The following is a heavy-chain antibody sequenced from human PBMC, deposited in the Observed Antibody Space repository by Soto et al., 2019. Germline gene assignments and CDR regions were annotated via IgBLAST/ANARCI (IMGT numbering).Heavy chain of an antibody. CDR2: INHSGST. CDR3: ARTRRRIRKNGGGYGMDV. Sequence: SETLSLTCAVYGGSFSGYYWSWIRQPPGKGLEWIGEINHSGSTNYNPSLKSRVTISVDTSKNQFSLKLSSVTAADTAVYYCARTRRRIRKNGGGYGMDVWGQGTTVTVSS. CDR1: GGSFSGYY. J-gene: IGHJ6*02. D-gene: IGHD2-15*01. V-gene: IGHV4-34*01.